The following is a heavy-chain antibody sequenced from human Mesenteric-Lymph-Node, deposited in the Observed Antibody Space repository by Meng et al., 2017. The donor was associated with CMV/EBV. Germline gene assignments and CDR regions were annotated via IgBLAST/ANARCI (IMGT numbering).Heavy chain of an antibody. J-gene: IGHJ6*02. Sequence: GSLRLSCTVSGASITSGNYYCDWIRQSPGKGLEWIGTIFYAGTTYYNPSLKSRLSISVDTSKNQFSLRLKSVTAADTAVYYCATDLEKIIGNKYYYGMDVWGQGITVTVSS. V-gene: IGHV4-39*07. CDR2: IFYAGTT. D-gene: IGHD5-24*01. CDR1: GASITSGNYY. CDR3: ATDLEKIIGNKYYYGMDV.